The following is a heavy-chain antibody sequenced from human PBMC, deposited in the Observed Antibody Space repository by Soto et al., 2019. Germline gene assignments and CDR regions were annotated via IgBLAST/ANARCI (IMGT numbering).Heavy chain of an antibody. CDR2: ISSSGYI. CDR1: GFSFNSYT. V-gene: IGHV3-21*01. Sequence: WGSLRLACSACGFSFNSYTINWVRKAPGKRLEWLSSISSSGYIFSTDSVRGRFTISRDNAKNSVYLQINSLRAEDTAVYFCARDCSGGSCYPGMDVWGQGTTVTVSS. J-gene: IGHJ6*02. D-gene: IGHD2-15*01. CDR3: ARDCSGGSCYPGMDV.